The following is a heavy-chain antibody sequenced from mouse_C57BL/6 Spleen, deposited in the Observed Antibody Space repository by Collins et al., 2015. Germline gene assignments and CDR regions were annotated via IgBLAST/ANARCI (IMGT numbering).Heavy chain of an antibody. V-gene: IGHV1-75*01. CDR1: GYTFTDYY. J-gene: IGHJ1*03. D-gene: IGHD4-1*01. Sequence: QVQIQQSGPELVNPGASMKISCRASGYTFTDYYINWVRQRPGQGLEWIGWILPRSSXVYFNEKFEDKATLTVDQFSNTAYMLLNSLTSEDSAVYFCARGNWDSYWYFDVWGTGTTGHRLL. CDR3: ARGNWDSYWYFDV. CDR2: ILPRSSXV.